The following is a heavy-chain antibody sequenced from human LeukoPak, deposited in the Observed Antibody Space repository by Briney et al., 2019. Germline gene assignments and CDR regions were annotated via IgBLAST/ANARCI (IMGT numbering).Heavy chain of an antibody. V-gene: IGHV4-59*01. CDR2: HYYSGST. CDR1: GGSISSYY. J-gene: IGHJ4*02. D-gene: IGHD3-9*01. Sequence: PSETLSLTCTVSGGSISSYYWSWIRQPPGKGLEWIGYHYYSGSTNYNPSLKSRVTISVDTSKNQFSLKLSSVTAADTAVSYCARGKRYYDILTGYYNGHFDYWGQGTLVTVSS. CDR3: ARGKRYYDILTGYYNGHFDY.